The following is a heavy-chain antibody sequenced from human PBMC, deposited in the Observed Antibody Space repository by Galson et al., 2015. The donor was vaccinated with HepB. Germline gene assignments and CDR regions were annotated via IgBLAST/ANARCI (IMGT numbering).Heavy chain of an antibody. D-gene: IGHD6-19*01. J-gene: IGHJ6*02. CDR3: ASLSVAGNYYYYGMDV. CDR2: ISGSGGST. CDR1: GFTFSSYA. Sequence: SLRLSCAASGFTFSSYAMSWVRQAPGKGLEWVSAISGSGGSTYYADSVKGRFTISRDNSKNTLYLQMNSLRAEDTAVYYCASLSVAGNYYYYGMDVWGQGTTVTVSS. V-gene: IGHV3-23*01.